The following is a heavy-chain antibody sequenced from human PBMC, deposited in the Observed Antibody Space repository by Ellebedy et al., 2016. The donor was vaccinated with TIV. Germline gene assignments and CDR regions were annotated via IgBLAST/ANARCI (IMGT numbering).Heavy chain of an antibody. CDR3: ARHELGENAAFDY. D-gene: IGHD7-27*01. CDR1: GYSFIHYW. Sequence: GESLKISXKASGYSFIHYWITWVRQVPGKGLEWMGRIDPMKDSPSFQGHATISVDKSISTAYLQWNSLKASDTAIYYCARHELGENAAFDYWGQGTLVTVSS. J-gene: IGHJ4*02. V-gene: IGHV5-10-1*01. CDR2: IDPM.